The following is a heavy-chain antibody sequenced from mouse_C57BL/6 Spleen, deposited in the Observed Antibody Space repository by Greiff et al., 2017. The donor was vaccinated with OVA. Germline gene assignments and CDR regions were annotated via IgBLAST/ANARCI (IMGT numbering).Heavy chain of an antibody. CDR1: GYTFTSYW. J-gene: IGHJ3*01. CDR3: AREAYGYDWFAY. Sequence: QVQLQQPGTELVKPGASVKLSCKASGYTFTSYWMHWVKQRPGQGLEWIGNINPSNGGTTSNEKFKSKATLTVDKSSSTAYMQLSSLTSEYSAVYYCAREAYGYDWFAYWGQGTLVTVSA. D-gene: IGHD2-2*01. V-gene: IGHV1-53*01. CDR2: INPSNGGT.